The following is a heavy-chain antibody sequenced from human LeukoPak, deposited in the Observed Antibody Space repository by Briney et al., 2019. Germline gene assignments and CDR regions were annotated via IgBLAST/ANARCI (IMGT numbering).Heavy chain of an antibody. Sequence: GGSLRLSCAASGFTVSSNYMTWVRQAPGKGLEWVSGIYGDGSTYYADSVKGRFTISRDNSKNTLYLQMNSLRAEDTAVYYCARGSGYISDYWGQGTLVTVSS. CDR1: GFTVSSNY. CDR3: ARGSGYISDY. D-gene: IGHD5-12*01. J-gene: IGHJ4*02. CDR2: IYGDGST. V-gene: IGHV3-66*01.